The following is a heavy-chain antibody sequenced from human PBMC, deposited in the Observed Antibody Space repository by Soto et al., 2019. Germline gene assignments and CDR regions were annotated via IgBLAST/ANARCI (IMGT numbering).Heavy chain of an antibody. Sequence: EVQLVEYGGGLAKPGGSLRLSCVASEFPFGNAWMSWVRQAPGKGLEWVGRIKRKTDGGTADYAAPVRGRFTISRDHSKKTLYLGMTSLKTAGTGIYVCAHTTPFVVWSGCSVGWVHPWGQATLVTVS. CDR2: IKRKTDGGTA. CDR3: AHTTPFVVWSGCSVGWVHP. CDR1: EFPFGNAW. V-gene: IGHV3-15*05. J-gene: IGHJ5*02. D-gene: IGHD3-3*01.